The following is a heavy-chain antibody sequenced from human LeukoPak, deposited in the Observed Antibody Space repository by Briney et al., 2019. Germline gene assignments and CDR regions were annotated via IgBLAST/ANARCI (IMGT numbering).Heavy chain of an antibody. CDR3: ARLGLGSGSSCEY. J-gene: IGHJ4*02. CDR2: IYPGDSDT. D-gene: IGHD3-10*01. CDR1: GYSFTSYW. Sequence: GSYLMISSKGAGYSFTSYWIGWLRQMPGKGLEGMGIIYPGDSDTRYSPSLQGQVTISVDKSISTAYLTLSSLKASDTAIYYCARLGLGSGSSCEYWGQGALVIVSS. V-gene: IGHV5-51*01.